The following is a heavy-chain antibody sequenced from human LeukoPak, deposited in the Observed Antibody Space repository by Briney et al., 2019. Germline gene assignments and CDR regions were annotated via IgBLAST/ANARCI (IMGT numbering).Heavy chain of an antibody. CDR3: ARDVGRGWFDY. D-gene: IGHD6-19*01. CDR2: INRDGSDK. Sequence: AGGSLRLSSSASGFTFSDFWMTWVRQAPGKGLEWVGNINRDGSDKSSVDSVDSVKGRFTISRDNAKNSVYLHMNSLRAEDTAVYYCARDVGRGWFDYWGQGSLVTVSS. V-gene: IGHV3-7*01. CDR1: GFTFSDFW. J-gene: IGHJ4*02.